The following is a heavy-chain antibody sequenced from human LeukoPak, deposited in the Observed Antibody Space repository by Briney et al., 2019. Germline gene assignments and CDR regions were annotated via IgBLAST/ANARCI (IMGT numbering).Heavy chain of an antibody. CDR2: ISAYNGNT. V-gene: IGHV1-18*01. Sequence: GASVKVSCKASGYTFTSYGISWLRQAPGQGLEWMGWISAYNGNTNYAQKLQGRVTMTTDTSTSTAYMELRSLRSDDTAVYYCARDLASKYFDWPPGYYYGMDVWGQGTTVTVSS. CDR3: ARDLASKYFDWPPGYYYGMDV. CDR1: GYTFTSYG. J-gene: IGHJ6*02. D-gene: IGHD3-9*01.